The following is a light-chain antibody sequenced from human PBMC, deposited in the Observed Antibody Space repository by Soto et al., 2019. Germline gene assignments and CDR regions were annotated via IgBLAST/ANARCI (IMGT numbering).Light chain of an antibody. J-gene: IGKJ1*01. CDR3: QQYNTYSPT. Sequence: DIQMTQSPSTLSAFVGDRVTITCRASQSISSWLAWYQQKPGKAPNLLIYKASSLESGVPSRFSGSGSGTEFTLTISSLQPDDFATYYCQQYNTYSPTFGQGTKGEIK. CDR2: KAS. V-gene: IGKV1-5*03. CDR1: QSISSW.